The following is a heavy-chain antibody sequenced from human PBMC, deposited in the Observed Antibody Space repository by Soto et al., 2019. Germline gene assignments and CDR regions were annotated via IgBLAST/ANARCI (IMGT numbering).Heavy chain of an antibody. Sequence: QLQLQESGPGLVKPSETLSLTCTVSGGSISSSSYYWGWIRQPPGKGLEWIGSIYYSGSTYYNPSLKSRVTISVSTSKNQFSLKLSSVTAADTAVYYCASLVIFGVVIEGYYMDVWGKGTTVTVSS. CDR3: ASLVIFGVVIEGYYMDV. CDR1: GGSISSSSYY. D-gene: IGHD3-3*01. J-gene: IGHJ6*03. V-gene: IGHV4-39*01. CDR2: IYYSGST.